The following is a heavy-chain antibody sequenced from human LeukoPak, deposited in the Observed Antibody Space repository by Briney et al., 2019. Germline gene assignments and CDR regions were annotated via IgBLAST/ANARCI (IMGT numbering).Heavy chain of an antibody. CDR3: VRAFGILTPQLPFDY. CDR1: GYTFTSYG. CDR2: ISAYNGNT. V-gene: IGHV1-18*01. D-gene: IGHD3-9*01. J-gene: IGHJ4*02. Sequence: ASVKVSCKASGYTFTSYGISWVRQAPGQGLEWMGWISAYNGNTNYAQKLQGRVTMTTDTSTSTAYMELRSLRSDDTAVYYCVRAFGILTPQLPFDYWGQGTLVTVSS.